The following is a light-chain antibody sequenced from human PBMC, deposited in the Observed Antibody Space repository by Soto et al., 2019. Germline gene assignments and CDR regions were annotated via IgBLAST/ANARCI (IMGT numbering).Light chain of an antibody. J-gene: IGKJ1*01. Sequence: DIQMTQSPSTLSASVGDRVTITCRASQTIDSWLAWYQQRPGKPPNLLIYKASTLASGVPSRFSGSGSGTEFTLTINSLQPDDFATYYCQQYHIDSGTFGQGTKVEIK. CDR2: KAS. CDR1: QTIDSW. CDR3: QQYHIDSGT. V-gene: IGKV1-5*03.